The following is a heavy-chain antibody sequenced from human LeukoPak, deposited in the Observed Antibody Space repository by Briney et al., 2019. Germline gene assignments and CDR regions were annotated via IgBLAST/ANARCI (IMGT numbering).Heavy chain of an antibody. CDR2: IYTSGST. Sequence: SETLSLTCTVYGGSISSYYWSWIRQPAGKGLEWIGRIYTSGSTNYNPSLKSRVTMSVDTSKNQYSLKLSSVTAADTAVYYCARDQDYYDSSGYYYYYYMDVWGKGTTVTVSS. V-gene: IGHV4-4*07. CDR1: GGSISSYY. CDR3: ARDQDYYDSSGYYYYYYMDV. J-gene: IGHJ6*03. D-gene: IGHD3-22*01.